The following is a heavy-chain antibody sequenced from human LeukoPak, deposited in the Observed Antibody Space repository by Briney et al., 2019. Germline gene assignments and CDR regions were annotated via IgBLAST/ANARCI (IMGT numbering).Heavy chain of an antibody. CDR1: GSAFTIYD. Sequence: ASVPVSCTASGSAFTIYDINWVRQATGQGLEWMGWMNPNSGNTGYAQKFQGRVTMTRNTSISTAYMELSSLRSEDTAVYYCARTPAKAMVRGVIWNWFDPCGQGTLVTVSS. V-gene: IGHV1-8*01. J-gene: IGHJ5*02. CDR3: ARTPAKAMVRGVIWNWFDP. D-gene: IGHD3-10*01. CDR2: MNPNSGNT.